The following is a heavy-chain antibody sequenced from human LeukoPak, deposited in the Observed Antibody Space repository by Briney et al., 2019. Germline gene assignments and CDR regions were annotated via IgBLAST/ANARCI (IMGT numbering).Heavy chain of an antibody. CDR3: GRGDHIVVVPAAKVLDY. CDR1: GGFFSGYY. D-gene: IGHD2-2*01. J-gene: IGHJ4*02. CDR2: TNHSGST. V-gene: IGHV4-34*01. Sequence: SETLSLTCAVYGGFFSGYYWSWIRQPPGKGLEWIGETNHSGSTNYNPCLKTRVTIPVATSKNQSSLKLGSLAAATRPVYTWGRGDHIVVVPAAKVLDYWGQGTLVTVYS.